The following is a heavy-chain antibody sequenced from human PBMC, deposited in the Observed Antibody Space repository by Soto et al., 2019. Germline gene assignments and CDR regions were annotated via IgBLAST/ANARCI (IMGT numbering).Heavy chain of an antibody. D-gene: IGHD6-6*01. J-gene: IGHJ4*02. CDR1: GVTFSNYA. Sequence: GGSLRLSCVASGVTFSNYAMSWVRQAPGKGPEWVSGTDGGGVSTYYADSVKGRFTISRDNSKNTLYLQMNSLRVEDTALYYCAKRLQYSSSSADYWGRGTLVTVSS. V-gene: IGHV3-23*01. CDR3: AKRLQYSSSSADY. CDR2: TDGGGVST.